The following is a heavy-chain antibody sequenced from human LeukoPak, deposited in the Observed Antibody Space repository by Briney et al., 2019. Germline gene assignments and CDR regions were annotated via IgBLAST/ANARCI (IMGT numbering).Heavy chain of an antibody. J-gene: IGHJ4*02. CDR2: INPNSGGT. CDR1: GYTFTGYY. V-gene: IGHV1-2*02. Sequence: ASVKVSCKASGYTFTGYYMHWVRQAPGQGLEWMGWINPNSGGTNYAQKFQGRVTMTRDTSISTAYMELSRLRSDDTAVYYCARGLVAAAGIPIAYWGQGTLVTVSS. D-gene: IGHD6-13*01. CDR3: ARGLVAAAGIPIAY.